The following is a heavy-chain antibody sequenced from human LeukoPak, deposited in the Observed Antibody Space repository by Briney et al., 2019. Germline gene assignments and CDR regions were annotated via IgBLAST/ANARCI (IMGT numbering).Heavy chain of an antibody. CDR3: ARLKNLADYGDYHPIDY. J-gene: IGHJ4*02. D-gene: IGHD4-17*01. CDR2: IYTSGST. CDR1: GGSISSGSYY. V-gene: IGHV4-61*02. Sequence: PSETLSLTCTVSGGSISSGSYYWSWIRQPAGKGLEWIGRIYTSGSTNYNPSLKSRVTISVDTSKNQFSLKLRSVTAADTAVYYCARLKNLADYGDYHPIDYWGQGTLVTVSS.